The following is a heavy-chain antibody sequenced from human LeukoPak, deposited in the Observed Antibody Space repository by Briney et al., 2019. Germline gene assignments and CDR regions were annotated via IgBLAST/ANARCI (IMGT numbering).Heavy chain of an antibody. CDR3: ARGGHLWFGELSFQWFDP. Sequence: GSSVKVSCKASGGTFSSYAISWVRQAPGQGLEWMGGIIPIFGTANYAQKFQGRVTITADESTSTAYMELSSLRSEDTAVYYCARGGHLWFGELSFQWFDPWGQGTLVTVSS. J-gene: IGHJ5*02. V-gene: IGHV1-69*01. D-gene: IGHD3-10*01. CDR2: IIPIFGTA. CDR1: GGTFSSYA.